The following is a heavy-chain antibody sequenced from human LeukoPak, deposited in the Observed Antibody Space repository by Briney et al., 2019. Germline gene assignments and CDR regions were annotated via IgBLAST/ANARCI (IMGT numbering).Heavy chain of an antibody. J-gene: IGHJ4*02. CDR3: ARDGERGELSLYMDY. CDR1: GFTFSSYT. CDR2: ISRSSSYI. D-gene: IGHD3-16*02. Sequence: GGSLRLSCAASGFTFSSYTMNWVRQAPGKGLEWVSSISRSSSYIYYADSMKGRFTISRDNANNSLFLQMNSLRAEDTAVYYCARDGERGELSLYMDYWGQGTLVTVSS. V-gene: IGHV3-21*01.